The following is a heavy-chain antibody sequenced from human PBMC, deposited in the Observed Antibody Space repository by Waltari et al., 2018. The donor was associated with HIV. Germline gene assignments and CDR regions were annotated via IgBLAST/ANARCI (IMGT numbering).Heavy chain of an antibody. J-gene: IGHJ4*02. D-gene: IGHD6-13*01. Sequence: QVQLQQWGAGLLKPSETLSLTCAVYGGSFSGYYWSWIRQPPGKGLEWIGEINHSGSTNYNPSLKSRVTISVDTSKNQFSLKLSSVTAADTAVYYCARGVPLVAAAGCSFDYWGQGTLVTVSS. CDR3: ARGVPLVAAAGCSFDY. CDR2: INHSGST. CDR1: GGSFSGYY. V-gene: IGHV4-34*01.